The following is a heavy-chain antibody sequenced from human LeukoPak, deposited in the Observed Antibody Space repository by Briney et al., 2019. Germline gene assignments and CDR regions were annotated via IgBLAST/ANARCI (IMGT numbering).Heavy chain of an antibody. V-gene: IGHV4-4*07. CDR3: ARVGLFRVLGGSSSGPFGAFDI. CDR1: GGSISSYY. D-gene: IGHD3-22*01. J-gene: IGHJ3*02. Sequence: SSETLSLTCTVSGGSISSYYWSWIRQPAGKGLEWIGRIYTSGSTNYNPSLKSRVTMSVDTSKNQFSLKLSSVTAADTAVYYCARVGLFRVLGGSSSGPFGAFDIWGQGTMVTVSS. CDR2: IYTSGST.